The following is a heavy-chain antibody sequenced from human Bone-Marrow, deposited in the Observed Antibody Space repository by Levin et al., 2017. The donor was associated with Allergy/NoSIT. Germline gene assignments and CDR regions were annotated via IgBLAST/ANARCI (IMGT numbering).Heavy chain of an antibody. CDR2: IHFNGAT. J-gene: IGHJ4*02. CDR1: DASIHTNDYS. V-gene: IGHV4-39*01. D-gene: IGHD3-10*01. CDR3: ARHSRSIYYGLGHIDH. Sequence: SETLSLTCSVSDASIHTNDYSWAWLRQAPGKALEWIASIHFNGATFYSPSLKSRLIISLDTSKKQFSLNVTSVTAADTALYFCARHSRSIYYGLGHIDHWGRGTLVTVSS.